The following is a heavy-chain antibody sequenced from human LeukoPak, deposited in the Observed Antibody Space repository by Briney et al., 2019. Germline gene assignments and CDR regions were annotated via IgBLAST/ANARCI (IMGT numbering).Heavy chain of an antibody. J-gene: IGHJ4*02. V-gene: IGHV3-20*04. CDR1: GFTFDDYG. D-gene: IGHD2-2*01. CDR2: INWNNGKT. Sequence: PGGSLRLSCAASGFTFDDYGMSWVRQVPGKGLEWVAGINWNNGKTNYADSVKGRFTISRDNAKNSLYLQMNSLRDEDTALYYCARPRDLCSSSNCPSFDYWGQGTLVTVSS. CDR3: ARPRDLCSSSNCPSFDY.